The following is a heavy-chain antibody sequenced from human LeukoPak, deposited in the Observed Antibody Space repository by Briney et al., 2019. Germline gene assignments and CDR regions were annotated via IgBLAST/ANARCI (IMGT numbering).Heavy chain of an antibody. V-gene: IGHV4-61*02. J-gene: IGHJ5*02. Sequence: PSQTLSLTCSFSGGSISSGTSYWSWIRQPAGKGLEWIGRISNSGSTNYNPSLKSRVTISVDTSKNQFSLKLSSVTAADTAVYYCARGGGPNLDTAMPQGGFDPWGQGTLVTVSS. CDR2: ISNSGST. D-gene: IGHD5-18*01. CDR1: GGSISSGTSY. CDR3: ARGGGPNLDTAMPQGGFDP.